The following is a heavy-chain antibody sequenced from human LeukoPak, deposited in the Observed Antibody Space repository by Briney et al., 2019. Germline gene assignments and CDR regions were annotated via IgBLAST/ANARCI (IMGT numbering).Heavy chain of an antibody. Sequence: PGGSLRLSCAASGFAFSSHGMNWVRQAPGKGLEWVSGISPSGDILYYVDSVKGQFTISRDNSKNTVYLQMNSLRAEDTAVYYCARSPMVRGVIPHFDSWGQGTLVTVSS. CDR3: ARSPMVRGVIPHFDS. CDR1: GFAFSSHG. CDR2: ISPSGDIL. V-gene: IGHV3-23*01. D-gene: IGHD3-10*01. J-gene: IGHJ4*02.